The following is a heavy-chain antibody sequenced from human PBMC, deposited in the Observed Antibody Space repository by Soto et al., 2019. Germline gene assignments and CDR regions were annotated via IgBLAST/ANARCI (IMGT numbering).Heavy chain of an antibody. CDR3: AKARCTTSNCYVPDY. J-gene: IGHJ4*02. Sequence: GASVKVCCKASGYTFNSYYMHWVRQATGQGLEWMGIINPSGGSTSYAQKFQGRVTMTRDTSTSTVYMELSSLRSEDTAVYYCAKARCTTSNCYVPDYWGQGTLVTVSS. CDR2: INPSGGST. D-gene: IGHD2-15*01. CDR1: GYTFNSYY. V-gene: IGHV1-46*02.